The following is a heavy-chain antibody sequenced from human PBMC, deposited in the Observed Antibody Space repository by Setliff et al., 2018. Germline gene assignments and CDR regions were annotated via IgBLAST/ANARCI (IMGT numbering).Heavy chain of an antibody. CDR1: DGSFSDYY. V-gene: IGHV4-34*01. D-gene: IGHD3-10*01. Sequence: KTSETLSLTCAVYDGSFSDYYWSWIRQPPGKGLEWIGEINHYGSTKYKSSLKSRVTISVDTSKDQFSLKLNSVTAADTAVYYCARRWNFGPYGSGIHDGFGMWGQGTMVTVSS. CDR2: INHYGST. CDR3: ARRWNFGPYGSGIHDGFGM. J-gene: IGHJ3*02.